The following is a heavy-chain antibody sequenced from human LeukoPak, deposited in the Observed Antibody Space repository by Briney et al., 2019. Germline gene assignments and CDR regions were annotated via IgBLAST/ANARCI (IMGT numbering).Heavy chain of an antibody. D-gene: IGHD2-21*02. V-gene: IGHV3-53*01. J-gene: IGHJ4*02. CDR2: IYSGGST. Sequence: GGSLRLSCAASGSTVSSNYMSWVRQAPGKGLERVSVIYSGGSTYYADSVKGRFTISRDNSKNTLYLQMNSLRAEDTAVYYCAAVVTATFFDYWGQGTLVTVSS. CDR1: GSTVSSNY. CDR3: AAVVTATFFDY.